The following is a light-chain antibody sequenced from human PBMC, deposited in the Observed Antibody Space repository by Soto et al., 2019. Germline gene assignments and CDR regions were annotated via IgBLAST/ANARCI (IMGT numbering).Light chain of an antibody. CDR1: QSISSY. J-gene: IGKJ1*01. Sequence: EIVLTQSPATLSLSPGERATLSCRARQSISSYLAWYQQKTGQAPRLLIYDASNRAAGIPARFSGSGSGTDFTLTISSLEPEDFALYYCQQRSDWPTFGQGTTVEIK. V-gene: IGKV3-11*01. CDR3: QQRSDWPT. CDR2: DAS.